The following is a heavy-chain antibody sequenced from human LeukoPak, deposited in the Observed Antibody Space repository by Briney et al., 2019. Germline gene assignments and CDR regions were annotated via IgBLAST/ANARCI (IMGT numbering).Heavy chain of an antibody. Sequence: TGGSLRLSCAASGFTFSSYEMNWVRQAPGKGLEWVSYISSSGSTIYYADSVKGRFTISRDNAKNSLYLQMNSLRAEDTAVYYCAKDHSRGLLWFGELSPYFDYWGQGTLVTVSS. CDR3: AKDHSRGLLWFGELSPYFDY. CDR2: ISSSGSTI. J-gene: IGHJ4*02. CDR1: GFTFSSYE. D-gene: IGHD3-10*01. V-gene: IGHV3-48*03.